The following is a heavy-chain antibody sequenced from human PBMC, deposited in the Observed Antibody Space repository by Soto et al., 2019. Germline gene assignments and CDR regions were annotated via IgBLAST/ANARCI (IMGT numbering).Heavy chain of an antibody. Sequence: GGSLRLSCAASGFTFSSYGMHWVRQAPGKGLEWVAVISYDGSNKYYADSVKGRFTISRDNSKNTLYLQMNSLRAEDTAVYYCAKDFLSSLLKYYYYGMDVWGQGTTVTVSS. CDR3: AKDFLSSLLKYYYYGMDV. D-gene: IGHD6-13*01. CDR2: ISYDGSNK. V-gene: IGHV3-30*18. CDR1: GFTFSSYG. J-gene: IGHJ6*02.